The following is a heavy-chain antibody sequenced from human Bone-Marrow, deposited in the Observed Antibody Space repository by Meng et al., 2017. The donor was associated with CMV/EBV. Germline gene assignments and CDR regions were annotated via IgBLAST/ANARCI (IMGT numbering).Heavy chain of an antibody. Sequence: GGSLRLSCAASGFTFSSYWMHWVRQAPGKGLEWVSYISSSSSTIYYADSVKGRFTISRDNAKNSLYLQMNSLRAEDTAVYYCARLNSGYSYEFDYWGQGTLVTVSS. CDR1: GFTFSSYW. V-gene: IGHV3-48*04. CDR2: ISSSSSTI. CDR3: ARLNSGYSYEFDY. D-gene: IGHD5-18*01. J-gene: IGHJ4*02.